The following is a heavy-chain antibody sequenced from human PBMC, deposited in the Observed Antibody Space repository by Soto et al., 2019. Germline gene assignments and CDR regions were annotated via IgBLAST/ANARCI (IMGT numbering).Heavy chain of an antibody. V-gene: IGHV3-53*02. D-gene: IGHD1-26*01. CDR3: ARGGASDAFDV. CDR1: GFIVSNNY. CDR2: LYSGGGT. Sequence: EVQLVETGGGVIQPGGSLRLSCAASGFIVSNNYMSWVRQAPGKGLEWVSVLYSGGGTYYADAVKGRFTISRDSSKNTLYLQMASLSDEDTAVYFWARGGASDAFDVWGQGTMVTVSS. J-gene: IGHJ3*01.